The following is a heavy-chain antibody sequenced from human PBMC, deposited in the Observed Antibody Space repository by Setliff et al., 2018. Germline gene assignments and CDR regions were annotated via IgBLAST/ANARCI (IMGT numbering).Heavy chain of an antibody. CDR3: ARFAGSSWVDY. V-gene: IGHV4-38-2*01. D-gene: IGHD6-13*01. Sequence: SETLSLTCAVSGYSISSGYYWGWIRQPPGKGLEWIGSIHHRGSTYYNPSLKSRVTTLVDTSKNHFSLKLSSVTAADTAVYYCARFAGSSWVDYWGQGTLVTVSS. CDR1: GYSISSGYY. CDR2: IHHRGST. J-gene: IGHJ4*02.